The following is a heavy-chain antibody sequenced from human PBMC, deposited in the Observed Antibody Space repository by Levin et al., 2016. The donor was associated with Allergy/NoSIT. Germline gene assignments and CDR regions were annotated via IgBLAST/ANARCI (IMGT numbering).Heavy chain of an antibody. J-gene: IGHJ5*02. V-gene: IGHV5-51*01. D-gene: IGHD6-13*01. Sequence: VRQMPGKGLEWMGIIYPGDSDTRYSPSFQGQVTISADKSISTAYLQWSSLKASDTAMYYCARYSSSWYWFDPWGQGTLVPSPQ. CDR2: IYPGDSDT. CDR3: ARYSSSWYWFDP.